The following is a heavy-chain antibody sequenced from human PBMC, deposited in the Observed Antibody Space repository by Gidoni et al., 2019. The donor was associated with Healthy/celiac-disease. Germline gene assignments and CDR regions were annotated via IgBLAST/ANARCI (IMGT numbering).Heavy chain of an antibody. CDR1: GSTFSSYA. Sequence: QVQLVESGGGAVQPGRSLRLSCAASGSTFSSYAMHWVRQAAGKGLEWVAVISYDGSNKYYADSVKGRFTISRDNSKNTLYLQMNSLRAEDTAVYYCARGVDDSSGYYYLFDYWGQGTLGHRLL. CDR3: ARGVDDSSGYYYLFDY. J-gene: IGHJ4*02. CDR2: ISYDGSNK. D-gene: IGHD3-22*01. V-gene: IGHV3-30-3*01.